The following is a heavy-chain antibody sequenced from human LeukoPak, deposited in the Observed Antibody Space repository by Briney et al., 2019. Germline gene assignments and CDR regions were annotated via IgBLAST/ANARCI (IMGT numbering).Heavy chain of an antibody. J-gene: IGHJ4*02. Sequence: GGSLRLSCAASGFTFSSYGMHWARQAPGKGLEWVAVIWNDGSDKYYADAVKGRFAISRDNSENTLYLQMNSMRAEDTAVYYCAKPTRGSGSFLIAFWGQGTLVTVSS. CDR1: GFTFSSYG. D-gene: IGHD1-26*01. CDR3: AKPTRGSGSFLIAF. CDR2: IWNDGSDK. V-gene: IGHV3-33*06.